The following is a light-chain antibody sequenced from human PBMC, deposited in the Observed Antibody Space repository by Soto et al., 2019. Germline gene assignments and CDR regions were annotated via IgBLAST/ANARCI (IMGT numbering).Light chain of an antibody. Sequence: QSVLTQPASVSGSPGQSITISCTGTSSDVGSYNLVSWYQQHPGKAPKLMIYEGSKRPSGVSNRFSGSKSGNTASLTISGLQAEDEADYYCCSYAGSSTSYWVFGGGTSLTVL. J-gene: IGLJ3*02. V-gene: IGLV2-23*01. CDR2: EGS. CDR1: SSDVGSYNL. CDR3: CSYAGSSTSYWV.